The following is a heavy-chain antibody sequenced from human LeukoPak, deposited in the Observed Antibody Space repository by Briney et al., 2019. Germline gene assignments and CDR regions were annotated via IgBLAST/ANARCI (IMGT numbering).Heavy chain of an antibody. Sequence: GGSLRLSCAASGFTFSSYAMSWVRQAPGKGLEWVSAISGSGGSTYYADSVKGRFTISRDNAKNSLYLQMNSLRAEDTALYHCARGLRITIFGVAVNYYYGMDVWGQGTTVTVSS. D-gene: IGHD3-3*01. CDR1: GFTFSSYA. V-gene: IGHV3-23*01. CDR3: ARGLRITIFGVAVNYYYGMDV. CDR2: ISGSGGST. J-gene: IGHJ6*02.